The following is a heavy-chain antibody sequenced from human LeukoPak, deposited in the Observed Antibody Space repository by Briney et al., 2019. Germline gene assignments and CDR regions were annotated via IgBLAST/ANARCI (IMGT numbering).Heavy chain of an antibody. V-gene: IGHV3-23*01. CDR2: ISDSGDAN. Sequence: PGGSLRLSCEVPGFIFSYYGMNWVRQAPGKGLEWASAISDSGDANYYADSGKGRFTISRDNYKSTLYLQMNNLRAEDTALYYCEKERGHSKPFDYWGQGTLVTVSS. CDR3: EKERGHSKPFDY. D-gene: IGHD4-23*01. J-gene: IGHJ4*02. CDR1: GFIFSYYG.